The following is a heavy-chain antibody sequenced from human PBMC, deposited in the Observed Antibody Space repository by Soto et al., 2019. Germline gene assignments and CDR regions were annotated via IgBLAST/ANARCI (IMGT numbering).Heavy chain of an antibody. CDR1: GYSFTSYW. J-gene: IGHJ6*02. CDR3: ARLRYSSGWYSYYCYYGMDV. D-gene: IGHD6-19*01. V-gene: IGHV5-51*01. Sequence: PGESLKISCKGSGYSFTSYWIGWVRQMPGKGLEWMGIIYPGDSDTRYSPSFQGQVTISADKPISTAYLQWSSLKASDTAMYYCARLRYSSGWYSYYCYYGMDVWGQGTTVTVSS. CDR2: IYPGDSDT.